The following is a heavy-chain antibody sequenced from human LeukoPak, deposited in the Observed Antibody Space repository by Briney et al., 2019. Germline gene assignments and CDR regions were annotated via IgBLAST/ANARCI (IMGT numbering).Heavy chain of an antibody. D-gene: IGHD3-10*01. J-gene: IGHJ4*02. CDR3: TRGGVGEFDY. CDR2: ITSKAYRGTT. Sequence: GGSLRLSCTASGFTFGDYAMSWVRQAPGKGLEWVGFITSKAYRGTTEYAASVKGRFTISRDDSKSIAYLQMNSLKTEDTAIYYCTRGGVGEFDYWGQGTLVTVPS. V-gene: IGHV3-49*04. CDR1: GFTFGDYA.